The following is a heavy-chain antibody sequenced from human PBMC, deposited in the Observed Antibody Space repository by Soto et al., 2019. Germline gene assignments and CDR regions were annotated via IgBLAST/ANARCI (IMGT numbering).Heavy chain of an antibody. D-gene: IGHD6-19*01. J-gene: IGHJ4*02. Sequence: EVQLLESGGGLVQPGGSLRLSCAASGFTFSSFAMSWVRQAPGKWLEWVSAIGSRGDSTYYADSVKGRFTITRDNSKNTLYLQMNSLRAEDTAVYYCAKDLIYGYNSGRPFDSWGQGTLVTVSS. CDR2: IGSRGDST. V-gene: IGHV3-23*01. CDR1: GFTFSSFA. CDR3: AKDLIYGYNSGRPFDS.